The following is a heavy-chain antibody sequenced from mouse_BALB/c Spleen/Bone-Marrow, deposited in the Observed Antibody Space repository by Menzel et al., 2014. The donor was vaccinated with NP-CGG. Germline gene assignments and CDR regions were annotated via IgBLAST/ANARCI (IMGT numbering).Heavy chain of an antibody. CDR3: ASYVYGYYFDY. CDR2: IDPANGNT. D-gene: IGHD2-2*01. CDR1: GFNVKDTY. Sequence: VQLKESGAELVKPGASVKSSCTASGFNVKDTYIHWVKQRPEQGLEWIGRIDPANGNTKYDPKFQGKATITADTSSNTAYLQLSSLTSEDTAVYYCASYVYGYYFDYWGQGTTLTVSS. J-gene: IGHJ2*01. V-gene: IGHV14-3*02.